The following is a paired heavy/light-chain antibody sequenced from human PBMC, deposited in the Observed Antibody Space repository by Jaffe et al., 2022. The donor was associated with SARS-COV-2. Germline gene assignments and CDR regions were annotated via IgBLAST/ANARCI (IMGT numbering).Heavy chain of an antibody. CDR1: GGSITSSTYY. J-gene: IGHJ4*02. V-gene: IGHV4-39*01. Sequence: QLQLQESGPGLVKTSETLSLTCTVSGGSITSSTYYWGWIRQPPGKGLEWIGSIFYNGRTYYNPSLKSRVTISVDTSKSQLSLKLSYVTAADTAVYYCARLYIGVRPPDFWGQGTLVIVSS. D-gene: IGHD3-10*02. CDR3: ARLYIGVRPPDF. CDR2: IFYNGRT.
Light chain of an antibody. Sequence: QSALTQPASVSGSPGQSITISCTGTSSDVGGYNFVSWYQQHPGKAPKFLIYDVSYRPSGVSNRFSGSKSGNTASLTISGLQAEDEADYYCSSYTSSSTVVFGTGTKVTVL. V-gene: IGLV2-14*01. CDR1: SSDVGGYNF. CDR3: SSYTSSSTVV. CDR2: DVS. J-gene: IGLJ1*01.